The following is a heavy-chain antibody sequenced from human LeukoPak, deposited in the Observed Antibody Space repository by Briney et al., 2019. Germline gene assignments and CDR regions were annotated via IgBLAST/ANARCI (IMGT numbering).Heavy chain of an antibody. CDR1: GYTFTSYG. D-gene: IGHD3-10*01. V-gene: IGHV1-18*01. Sequence: GASVKVSCRASGYTFTSYGISWVRQAPGQGLEWMGWISAYNGNTNYAQKLQGRVTMTTDTSTSTAYMELRSLRSDDTAVYYCARGGNYYGFTLGGRTYAFDIWGQGTMVTVSS. CDR3: ARGGNYYGFTLGGRTYAFDI. CDR2: ISAYNGNT. J-gene: IGHJ3*02.